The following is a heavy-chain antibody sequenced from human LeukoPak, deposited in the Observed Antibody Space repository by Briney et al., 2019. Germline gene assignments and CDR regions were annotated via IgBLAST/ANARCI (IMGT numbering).Heavy chain of an antibody. J-gene: IGHJ4*02. CDR1: GFTFGNSP. Sequence: PGGSLRLSCTASGFTFGNSPMSWFRQPPGKGLEWVGFIRSKGYGGTTEYAASVKGRFSISRDDSKSIVYLQMNSLKIEDTAVYYCTRDRWYNWYDGGQGTLVTVSS. V-gene: IGHV3-49*03. CDR3: TRDRWYNWYD. CDR2: IRSKGYGGTT. D-gene: IGHD1-1*01.